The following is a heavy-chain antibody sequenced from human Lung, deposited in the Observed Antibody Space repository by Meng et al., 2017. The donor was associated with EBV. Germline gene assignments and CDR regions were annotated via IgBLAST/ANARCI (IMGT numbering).Heavy chain of an antibody. D-gene: IGHD6-13*01. V-gene: IGHV4-4*02. CDR1: GGSISSSNW. CDR2: IYHSGST. Sequence: VHREESGPGLVKLSGTLSLTCAVSGGSISSSNWWSWVRQPPGKGLEWIGEIYHSGSTNYNPSLKSRVTISVDKSKNQFSLKLSSVTAADTAVYYCARARSIAAAVIDYWGQGTLVTVSS. J-gene: IGHJ4*02. CDR3: ARARSIAAAVIDY.